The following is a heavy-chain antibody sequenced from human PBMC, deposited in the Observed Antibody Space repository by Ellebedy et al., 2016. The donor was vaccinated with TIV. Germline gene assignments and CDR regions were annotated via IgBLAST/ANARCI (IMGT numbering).Heavy chain of an antibody. Sequence: GGSLRLSCAASGFTLNTMTWVRQGPGKGLEWVANINEDGTKKHYVDSVRGRFTISRDYAGNSLFLQMNSLGAEDTAVYYCARAIYGASYLWGRGTLVTVSS. CDR3: ARAIYGASYL. J-gene: IGHJ2*01. CDR1: GFTLNT. V-gene: IGHV3-7*01. D-gene: IGHD4-17*01. CDR2: INEDGTKK.